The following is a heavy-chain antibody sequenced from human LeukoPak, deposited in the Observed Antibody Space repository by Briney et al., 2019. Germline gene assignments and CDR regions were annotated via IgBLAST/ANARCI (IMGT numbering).Heavy chain of an antibody. D-gene: IGHD3-10*01. Sequence: PGGSLRLSCEGSGFPFGTYGMSWVRHAPGRGLEWVATISGSGVSIYYADSVKDRFTISRDNTENTVSLQMNSLRAEDTALYYCAKVGWYGDLEHWGQGTQVAVSS. J-gene: IGHJ1*01. CDR1: GFPFGTYG. V-gene: IGHV3-23*01. CDR2: ISGSGVSI. CDR3: AKVGWYGDLEH.